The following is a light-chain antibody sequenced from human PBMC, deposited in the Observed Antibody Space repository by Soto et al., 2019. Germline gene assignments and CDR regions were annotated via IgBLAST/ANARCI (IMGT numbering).Light chain of an antibody. CDR3: QQYNVWPPIT. CDR2: GAS. J-gene: IGKJ5*01. Sequence: EIVMTQSPSTLSVYPGERATVSCRASQSVSSNLAWYQQKPGQAPRLLIYGASTRATGIPARFSGSGSGTEFTLTISSLEPEDSAVYYCQQYNVWPPITFGQGTRLEIK. V-gene: IGKV3D-15*01. CDR1: QSVSSN.